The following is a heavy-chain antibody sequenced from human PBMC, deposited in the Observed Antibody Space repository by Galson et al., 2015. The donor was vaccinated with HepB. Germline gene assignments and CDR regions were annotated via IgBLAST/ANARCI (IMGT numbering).Heavy chain of an antibody. J-gene: IGHJ6*02. Sequence: SCKASGGTFSSYAISWVRQAPGQGLEWMGGIIPIFGTANYAQKFQGRVTITADESTSTAYMELSSLRSEDTAVYYCAREDIVVVPAASYYYGMDVWGQGTTVTVSS. CDR1: GGTFSSYA. CDR2: IIPIFGTA. D-gene: IGHD2-2*01. V-gene: IGHV1-69*01. CDR3: AREDIVVVPAASYYYGMDV.